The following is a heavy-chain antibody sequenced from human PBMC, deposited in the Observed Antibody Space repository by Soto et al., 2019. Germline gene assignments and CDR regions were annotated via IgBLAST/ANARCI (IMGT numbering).Heavy chain of an antibody. D-gene: IGHD3-22*01. J-gene: IGHJ4*02. CDR2: FDPEDGET. CDR3: ATDRSKNDGSVYGIFDY. V-gene: IGHV1-24*01. Sequence: ASVKVSCKVSGCTLTELSMHWVRQAPGKGLEWMGRFDPEDGETIYAQKFQGRVTMTEDTSTDTAYMELSSLRSEDTAVYYCATDRSKNDGSVYGIFDYWGQGTLVTVSS. CDR1: GCTLTELS.